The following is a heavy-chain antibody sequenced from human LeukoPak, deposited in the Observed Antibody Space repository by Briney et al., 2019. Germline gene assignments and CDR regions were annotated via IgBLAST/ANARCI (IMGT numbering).Heavy chain of an antibody. J-gene: IGHJ6*02. CDR1: GGTFNSYT. CDR3: ARDRVEWSLRDFYYYDMDV. V-gene: IGHV1-69*13. D-gene: IGHD3-3*01. CDR2: IIPIFGTA. Sequence: SVKVSCKASGGTFNSYTVSWVRQAPGQGLEWMGGIIPIFGTANYAQRFQGRVTITADDATKIVYMELDSLRSEDTAVYYCARDRVEWSLRDFYYYDMDVWGQGTTVTVSS.